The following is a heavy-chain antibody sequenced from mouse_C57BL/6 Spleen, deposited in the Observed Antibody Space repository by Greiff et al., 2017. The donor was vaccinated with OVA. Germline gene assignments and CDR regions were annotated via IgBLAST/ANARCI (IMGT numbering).Heavy chain of an antibody. CDR1: GFSFNTYA. Sequence: EVQGVESGGGLVQPKGSLKLSCAASGFSFNTYAMNWVRQAPGKGLEWVARIRSKSNNYATYYADSVKDRFTISRDDSESMLYLQMNNLKTEDTAMYYCVRQRYDYDGAWFAYWGQGTLVTVSA. CDR3: VRQRYDYDGAWFAY. D-gene: IGHD2-4*01. CDR2: IRSKSNNYAT. V-gene: IGHV10-1*01. J-gene: IGHJ3*01.